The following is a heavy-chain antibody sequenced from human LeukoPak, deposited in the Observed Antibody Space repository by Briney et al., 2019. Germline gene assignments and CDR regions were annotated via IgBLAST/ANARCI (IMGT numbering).Heavy chain of an antibody. V-gene: IGHV3-7*01. D-gene: IGHD5-12*01. CDR2: IKQDGSEK. J-gene: IGHJ4*02. CDR3: AKSPSRSYDYDY. CDR1: GFTFSSYW. Sequence: GSLRLSCAASGFTFSSYWMSWVRQAPGKGLEWVANIKQDGSEKYYVDSVKGRFTISRDNAKNSLYLQMNSLRAEDTAVYYCAKSPSRSYDYDYWGQGTLVTVSS.